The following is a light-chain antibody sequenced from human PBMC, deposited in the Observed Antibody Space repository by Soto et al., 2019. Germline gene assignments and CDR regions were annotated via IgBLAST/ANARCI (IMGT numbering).Light chain of an antibody. CDR1: QSLANSF. Sequence: EFVLTHSPGTLSLSPGERATLSCRASQSLANSFIAWYQQKPGQAPRLLIYDTSSRASGIPDRFSGSGSGTDFTLTISRLETEDFAVFYCQQYGTSEIIFGQGTRLE. V-gene: IGKV3-20*01. CDR2: DTS. CDR3: QQYGTSEII. J-gene: IGKJ5*01.